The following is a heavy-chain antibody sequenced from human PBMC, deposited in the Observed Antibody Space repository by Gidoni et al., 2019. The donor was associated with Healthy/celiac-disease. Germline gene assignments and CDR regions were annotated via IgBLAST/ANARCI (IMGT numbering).Heavy chain of an antibody. V-gene: IGHV1-69*06. J-gene: IGHJ4*02. CDR3: ARGQRWLQLEGRFDY. CDR1: GGTVSSYA. CDR2: ITPIFGTA. D-gene: IGHD5-12*01. Sequence: QVQLVQSGAEVKKPGSSVKVSCKAAGGTVSSYAISWVRQAPGQGLEWMGGITPIFGTANYAQKFQGRVPITADKSTSTAYMELSSLRSEDTAVYYCARGQRWLQLEGRFDYWGQGTLVTVSS.